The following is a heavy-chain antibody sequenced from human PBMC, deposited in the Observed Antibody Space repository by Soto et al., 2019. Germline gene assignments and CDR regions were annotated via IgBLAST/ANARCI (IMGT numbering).Heavy chain of an antibody. V-gene: IGHV3-30*18. D-gene: IGHD4-17*01. CDR3: AKDPNDYGDEYPS. J-gene: IGHJ4*02. CDR1: GFTFSSYG. CDR2: ISYDGSNK. Sequence: QVQLVESGGGVVQPGRSLRLSCAASGFTFSSYGMHWVRQAPGKGLEWVAVISYDGSNKYYADSVKGRFTISRDNSKNTLYLQMNSLRAEDTAVYYCAKDPNDYGDEYPSRGQGTLVTVSS.